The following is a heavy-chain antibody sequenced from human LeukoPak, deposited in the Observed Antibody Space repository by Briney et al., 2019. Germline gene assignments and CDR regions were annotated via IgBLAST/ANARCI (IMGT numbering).Heavy chain of an antibody. Sequence: GGSLRLSCAASGFTFSSYGMHWVRQAPGKGLKWVAVISYDGSNKYYADSVKGRFTISRDNSKNTLYLQMNSLRAEDTAVYYCAKVGRITMVRGVLDYWGQGTLVTVSS. J-gene: IGHJ4*02. CDR3: AKVGRITMVRGVLDY. CDR2: ISYDGSNK. D-gene: IGHD3-10*01. V-gene: IGHV3-30*18. CDR1: GFTFSSYG.